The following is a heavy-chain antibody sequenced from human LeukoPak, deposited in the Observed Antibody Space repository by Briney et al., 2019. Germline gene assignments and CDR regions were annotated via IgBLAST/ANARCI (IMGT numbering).Heavy chain of an antibody. CDR3: ARGLAPLGDDY. Sequence: ASVKVSCKASGGTFSSYAISWVRQAPGQGLEWMGWISAYNGNTNYAQKLQGRVTMTTDTSTSTAYMELRSLRSDDTAVYYCARGLAPLGDDYWGQGTLVTVSS. J-gene: IGHJ4*02. CDR1: GGTFSSYA. V-gene: IGHV1-18*01. CDR2: ISAYNGNT. D-gene: IGHD1-26*01.